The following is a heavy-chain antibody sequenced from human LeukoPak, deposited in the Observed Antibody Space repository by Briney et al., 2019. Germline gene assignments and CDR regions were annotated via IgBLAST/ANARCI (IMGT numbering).Heavy chain of an antibody. CDR2: MNPNSGNT. CDR1: GYTFTSYD. CDR3: AKYGSIAARLDYGMDV. D-gene: IGHD6-6*01. V-gene: IGHV1-8*01. J-gene: IGHJ6*02. Sequence: ASVKVSCKASGYTFTSYDINWVRQATGQGLEWMGWMNPNSGNTGYAQKFQGRVTMTRNTSISTAYMELSSLRSEDTAVYYCAKYGSIAARLDYGMDVWGQGTTVTVSS.